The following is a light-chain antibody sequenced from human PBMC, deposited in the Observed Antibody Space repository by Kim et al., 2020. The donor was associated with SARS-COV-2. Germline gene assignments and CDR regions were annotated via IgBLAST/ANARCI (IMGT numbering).Light chain of an antibody. CDR3: QQYDNLPLT. CDR1: QDISDY. V-gene: IGKV1-33*01. J-gene: IGKJ4*01. CDR2: DAS. Sequence: DIQMTQSPSSLSAPVGDRVTITCQASQDISDYLNWYQQKPGKAPKLLIYDASNLETGVPSRFSGSGSGTYFSFTISSLQPEDIATYYCQQYDNLPLTFGGGTKVDIK.